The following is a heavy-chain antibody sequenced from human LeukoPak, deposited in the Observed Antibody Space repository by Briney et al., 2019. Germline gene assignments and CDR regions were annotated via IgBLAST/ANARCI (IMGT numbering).Heavy chain of an antibody. Sequence: PGGSLRLSCAASGFTFRNYWMSWVRQAPGTGREGVANIKQDGSDRNYVTAVRGRFTISRDNAESSLYMQMTSLRVEDTAVYYCARNLAVAGTCFASWGQGTLVTVSS. CDR1: GFTFRNYW. V-gene: IGHV3-7*03. J-gene: IGHJ4*02. CDR3: ARNLAVAGTCFAS. CDR2: IKQDGSDR. D-gene: IGHD6-19*01.